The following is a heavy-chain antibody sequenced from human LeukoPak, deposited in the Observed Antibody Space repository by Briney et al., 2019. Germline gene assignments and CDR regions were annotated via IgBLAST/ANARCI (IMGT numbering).Heavy chain of an antibody. CDR3: ARGADGVSSNSRGWFDP. CDR2: ISTSSSYI. Sequence: GGSLRLSCAASGFTFNRYNMNWVRRAPGKGLEWVSSISTSSSYIYYADSVRGRFTISRDNAKNSLYLQMNSLRAEDTAVYSCARGADGVSSNSRGWFDPWGQGTLVTVSS. V-gene: IGHV3-21*01. CDR1: GFTFNRYN. D-gene: IGHD2-15*01. J-gene: IGHJ5*02.